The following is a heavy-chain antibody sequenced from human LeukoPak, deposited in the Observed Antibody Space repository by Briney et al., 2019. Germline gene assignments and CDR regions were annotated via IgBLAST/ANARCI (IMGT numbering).Heavy chain of an antibody. Sequence: PSETLSLTCTVSGGSISSYYWSWIRQPPGKGLEWIGYIYYSGSTKYNPSLKSRVTISVDTSKNQFSLKLSSVTAADTAVYYCARVKRYCSSTSCYTGYYYYNMDVWGKGTTVTVSS. J-gene: IGHJ6*03. D-gene: IGHD2-2*02. V-gene: IGHV4-59*01. CDR1: GGSISSYY. CDR3: ARVKRYCSSTSCYTGYYYYNMDV. CDR2: IYYSGST.